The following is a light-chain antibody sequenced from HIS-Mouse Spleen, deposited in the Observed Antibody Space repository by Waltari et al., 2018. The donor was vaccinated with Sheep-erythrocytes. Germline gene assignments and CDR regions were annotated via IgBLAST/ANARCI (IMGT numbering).Light chain of an antibody. CDR2: DAS. CDR3: QQRSNWYT. V-gene: IGKV3-11*01. CDR1: QSVSSY. J-gene: IGKJ2*01. Sequence: EIVLTQSRATLSLPPGERATLSCRASQSVSSYLAWYQQKPGQAPRLLIYDASNRATGIPARFSGSGSGTDFTLTISSLEPEDFAVYYCQQRSNWYTFGQGTKLEIK.